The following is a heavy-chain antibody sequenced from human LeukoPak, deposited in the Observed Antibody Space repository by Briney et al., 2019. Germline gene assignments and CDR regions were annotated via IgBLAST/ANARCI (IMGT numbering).Heavy chain of an antibody. D-gene: IGHD5-24*01. CDR2: IYYSGST. CDR1: GGSISSYY. Sequence: SETLSLTCTVSGGSISSYYWSWIRQPPGKGLEWIGYIYYSGSTNYNPSLKSRVTISVDTSKNQFSLKLSSVTAADTAVYYCARDQDGYNYADAFDIWGQGTMVTVSS. V-gene: IGHV4-59*01. J-gene: IGHJ3*02. CDR3: ARDQDGYNYADAFDI.